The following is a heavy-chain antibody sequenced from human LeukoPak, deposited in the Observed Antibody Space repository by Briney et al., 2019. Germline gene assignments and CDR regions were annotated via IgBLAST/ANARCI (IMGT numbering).Heavy chain of an antibody. CDR1: GGSISGYY. D-gene: IGHD5-18*01. CDR3: ATAPYADTAHLFDL. J-gene: IGHJ2*01. CDR2: IYYSGST. V-gene: IGHV4-59*04. Sequence: SETVSLTCTVSGGSISGYYYNWIRQPPGKGLEWIGYIYYSGSTYYNTYLKSRVTISVDTSKHQFSLKLSSVTAADTAVYYCATAPYADTAHLFDLWGRGNLGSVSS.